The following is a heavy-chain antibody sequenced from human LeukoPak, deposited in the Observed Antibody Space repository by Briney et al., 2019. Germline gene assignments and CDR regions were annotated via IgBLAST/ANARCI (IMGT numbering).Heavy chain of an antibody. V-gene: IGHV1-8*03. D-gene: IGHD1-26*01. Sequence: GASVKVSCKASGYTFTSYDINWVRQATGQGLEWMGWMNPNSGNTGYAQKFQGRVTITRNTSISTAYMELSSLRSEDTAVYYCARAGATNPGPHDYWGQGTLVTVSS. CDR2: MNPNSGNT. J-gene: IGHJ4*02. CDR1: GYTFTSYD. CDR3: ARAGATNPGPHDY.